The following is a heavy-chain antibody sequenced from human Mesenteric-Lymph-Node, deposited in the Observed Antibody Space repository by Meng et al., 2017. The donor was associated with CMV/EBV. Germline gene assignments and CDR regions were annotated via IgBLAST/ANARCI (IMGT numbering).Heavy chain of an antibody. CDR2: INQGGREK. Sequence: GESLKISCAASGFNFNSYWMSWVRQAPGKGLEWVAYINQGGREKYYVASVKGRFTISRDNAKNSLYLQMDSLRAEDTAVYYCARHPDYRFDFWGQGTLVTVSS. D-gene: IGHD4-11*01. J-gene: IGHJ4*02. V-gene: IGHV3-7*01. CDR1: GFNFNSYW. CDR3: ARHPDYRFDF.